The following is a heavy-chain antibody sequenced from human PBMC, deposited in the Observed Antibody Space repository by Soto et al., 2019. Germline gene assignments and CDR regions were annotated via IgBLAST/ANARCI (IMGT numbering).Heavy chain of an antibody. CDR1: GFSLSTSGVG. CDR3: AHRGYLSGNWDQGYLDY. D-gene: IGHD7-27*01. J-gene: IGHJ4*02. CDR2: IYWDDDK. V-gene: IGHV2-5*02. Sequence: QITLKESGPPRVKPTQTLTLTCNFSGFSLSTSGVGVAWLRQPPGKALEWLAVIYWDDDKRYSPSLKNRLTIYKDTSKNQDVLTMTSMDPADTATYFCAHRGYLSGNWDQGYLDYWGPGILIAVSS.